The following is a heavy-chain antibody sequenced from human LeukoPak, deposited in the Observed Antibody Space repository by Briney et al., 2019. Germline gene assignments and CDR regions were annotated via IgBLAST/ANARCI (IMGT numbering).Heavy chain of an antibody. CDR3: ARIWDTSGYYFGYFDN. CDR2: IKQDGSEK. J-gene: IGHJ4*02. CDR1: GFPLVRFW. V-gene: IGHV3-7*01. Sequence: GGSLRLSCAASGFPLVRFWMSWVRQAPGKGLEWVANIKQDGSEKFYVDSVRGRFTISRDNTKNSLYLQMNSLRAEDTAVYYCARIWDTSGYYFGYFDNWGREAWSPSPQ. D-gene: IGHD3-22*01.